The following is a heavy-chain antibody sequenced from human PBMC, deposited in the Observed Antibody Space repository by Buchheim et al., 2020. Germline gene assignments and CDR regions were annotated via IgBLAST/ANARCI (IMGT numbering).Heavy chain of an antibody. J-gene: IGHJ6*02. V-gene: IGHV3-30*03. CDR2: ISYDGSNK. D-gene: IGHD3-16*01. CDR3: ARDGGGMDV. CDR1: GFTFSSYG. Sequence: QVQLVESGGGVVQPGRSLRLSCAASGFTFSSYGMHWVRQAPGKGLEWVAVISYDGSNKYYADSVKGRFTISRDNSKNTLYLQMNSLRAEDTAVYYCARDGGGMDVWGQGTT.